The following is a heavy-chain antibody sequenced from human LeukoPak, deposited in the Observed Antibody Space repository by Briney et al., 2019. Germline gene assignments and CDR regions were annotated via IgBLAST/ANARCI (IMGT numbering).Heavy chain of an antibody. J-gene: IGHJ4*02. D-gene: IGHD3-9*01. CDR3: ARTRVVLVIKFFFDY. CDR2: ISYDGSKK. V-gene: IGHV3-30-3*01. Sequence: GGSLRLSCAASGFTFSSYAMHWVRQAPGKGLEWVAVISYDGSKKYYADSVKGRFTISRDNSKNTLYLQMNSLRAEDTAVYYCARTRVVLVIKFFFDYWGQGTLVTVSS. CDR1: GFTFSSYA.